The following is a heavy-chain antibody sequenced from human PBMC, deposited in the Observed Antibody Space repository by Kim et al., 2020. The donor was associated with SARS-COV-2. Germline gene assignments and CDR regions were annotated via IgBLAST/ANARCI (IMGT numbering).Heavy chain of an antibody. CDR2: MNPNSGNT. V-gene: IGHV1-8*01. D-gene: IGHD2-21*01. Sequence: ASVKVSCKASGYTFTSYDINWVRQATGKGLEWMGWMNPNSGNTGYSQRFHGRVTMTRNTSISTAYMELSSLKSEDTAVYYCARGPSCGWTAAAGPYAVDYWGQGTLVTVSS. CDR1: GYTFTSYD. J-gene: IGHJ4*02. CDR3: ARGPSCGWTAAAGPYAVDY.